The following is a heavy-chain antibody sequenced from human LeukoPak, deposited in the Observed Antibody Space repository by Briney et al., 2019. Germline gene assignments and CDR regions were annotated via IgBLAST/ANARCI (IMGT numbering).Heavy chain of an antibody. CDR1: GGSFSGYY. J-gene: IGHJ3*02. Sequence: SETLSLTCAVYGGSFSGYYWSWIRQPPGKGLEWIGEIDHSGSTNYNPSLKSRVTISVDTSKNQFSLKLSSVTAADTAVYYCAREEIPIDAFDIWGQATMVTVSS. CDR2: IDHSGST. D-gene: IGHD2-21*01. V-gene: IGHV4-34*01. CDR3: AREEIPIDAFDI.